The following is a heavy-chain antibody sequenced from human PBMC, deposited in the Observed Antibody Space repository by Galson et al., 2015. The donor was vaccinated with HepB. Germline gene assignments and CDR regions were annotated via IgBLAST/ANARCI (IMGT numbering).Heavy chain of an antibody. CDR2: IKTKTDGETR. J-gene: IGHJ5*02. D-gene: IGHD5-24*01. V-gene: IGHV3-15*01. Sequence: SLRLSCAASGFTFSNAWMSWVRQAPGKGLEWVGRIKTKTDGETRDYTAPVKGRFTISRDDSKNMLYLQMNSLKVEDTGVYYCAKDKAGGYILNLFDPWGQGTLVTVSS. CDR1: GFTFSNAW. CDR3: AKDKAGGYILNLFDP.